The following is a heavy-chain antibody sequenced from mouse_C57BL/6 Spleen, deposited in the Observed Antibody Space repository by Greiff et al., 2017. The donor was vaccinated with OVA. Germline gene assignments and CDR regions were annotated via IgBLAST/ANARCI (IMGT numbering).Heavy chain of an antibody. CDR1: GFNIKDDY. CDR2: IDPENGDT. V-gene: IGHV14-4*01. CDR3: TRSYSNFSWFAY. Sequence: EVQLQQSGAELVRPGASVKLSCTASGFNIKDDYMHWVKQRPEQGLEWIGWIDPENGDTEYASKFQGKATITADNTYNTAYLQLSTLPSEDTAFSYCTRSYSNFSWFAYWGQGTLVTVSA. J-gene: IGHJ3*01. D-gene: IGHD2-5*01.